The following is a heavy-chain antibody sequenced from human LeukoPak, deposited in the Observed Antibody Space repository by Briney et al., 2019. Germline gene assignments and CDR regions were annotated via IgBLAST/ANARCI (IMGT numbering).Heavy chain of an antibody. J-gene: IGHJ4*02. Sequence: GGSLRLSCAVSGFTFSIYEMNWVRQAPGKGLVWVSDISTRGTTLYYADTVKGRFTISRDNAKNALYMQMTRLRAEDTAVYNSVKKYSSTNRGLFDNWGQGTLVTVSS. D-gene: IGHD2-2*01. CDR2: ISTRGTTL. V-gene: IGHV3-48*03. CDR3: VKKYSSTNRGLFDN. CDR1: GFTFSIYE.